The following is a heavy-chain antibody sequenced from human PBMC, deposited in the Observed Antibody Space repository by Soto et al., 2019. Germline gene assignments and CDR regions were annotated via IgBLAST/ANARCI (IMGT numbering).Heavy chain of an antibody. J-gene: IGHJ4*02. D-gene: IGHD7-27*01. CDR2: ISYDGSNK. Sequence: ESGGGVVQPGRSLRLSCAASGFTFSSYAMHWVRQAPGKGLEWVAVISYDGSNKYYADSVKGRFTISRDNSKNTLYLQMNSLRAEDTAVYYCATFPNGYWGQGTLVTVSS. CDR1: GFTFSSYA. CDR3: ATFPNGY. V-gene: IGHV3-30-3*01.